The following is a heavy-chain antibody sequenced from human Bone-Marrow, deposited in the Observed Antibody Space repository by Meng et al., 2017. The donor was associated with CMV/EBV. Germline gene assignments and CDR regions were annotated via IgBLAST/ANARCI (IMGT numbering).Heavy chain of an antibody. J-gene: IGHJ6*02. D-gene: IGHD6-6*01. Sequence: GESLKISCAASGFTFSSYSMNWVRQAPGKGLEWVAVISYDGSNKYYADSVKGRFTISRDNSKNTLYLQMNSLRADDTAVYYCARVWVGYSSSVGYYYYYGMDVWGQGTTVTVSS. CDR2: ISYDGSNK. V-gene: IGHV3-30*03. CDR1: GFTFSSYS. CDR3: ARVWVGYSSSVGYYYYYGMDV.